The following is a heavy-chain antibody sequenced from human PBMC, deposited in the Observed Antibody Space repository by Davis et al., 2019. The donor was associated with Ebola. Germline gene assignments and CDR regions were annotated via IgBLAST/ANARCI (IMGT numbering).Heavy chain of an antibody. CDR3: TTARGGSSPHLEY. CDR2: IKSTTDGGTT. V-gene: IGHV3-15*01. J-gene: IGHJ4*02. CDR1: GFTFSTYA. D-gene: IGHD2-2*01. Sequence: PGGSLRLSCAGSGFTFSTYAMTWVRQAPGKGLEWVGRIKSTTDGGTTDYAAPVKGRFTISRDDSKSTLSLQMNSLKTEDTALYYCTTARGGSSPHLEYWGQGTLVTVSS.